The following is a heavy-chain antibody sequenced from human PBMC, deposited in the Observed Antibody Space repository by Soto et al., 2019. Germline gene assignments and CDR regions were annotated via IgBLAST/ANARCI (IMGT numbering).Heavy chain of an antibody. V-gene: IGHV3-64*01. CDR1: GFTFSSCA. J-gene: IGHJ4*02. Sequence: EVQLVESGGGLVQPGGSLRLSCAASGFTFSSCAMHWVRQAPGKGLEYVSAISSNGGSTYYANSVKGRFTISRDNSKNTLYLQMGSLRAEDMAVYYCARGGGYYFDYWGQGTLVTVSS. CDR2: ISSNGGST. CDR3: ARGGGYYFDY.